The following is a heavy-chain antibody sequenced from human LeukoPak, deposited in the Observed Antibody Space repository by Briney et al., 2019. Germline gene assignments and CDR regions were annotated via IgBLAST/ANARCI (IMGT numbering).Heavy chain of an antibody. J-gene: IGHJ4*02. CDR1: GYSISSGYY. Sequence: SETLSLTCTVSGYSISSGYYWGWIRQPPGKGLEWIGSIYHSGSTYYNPSLKSRVTISVDTSKNQFSLKLSSVTAADTAVYYCARGDPLSTYYYDSRDHFVYWGQGTLVTVSS. CDR3: ARGDPLSTYYYDSRDHFVY. CDR2: IYHSGST. V-gene: IGHV4-38-2*02. D-gene: IGHD3-22*01.